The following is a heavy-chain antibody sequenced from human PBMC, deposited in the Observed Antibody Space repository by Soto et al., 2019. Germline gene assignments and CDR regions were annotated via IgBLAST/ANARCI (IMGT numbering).Heavy chain of an antibody. CDR1: GYTFTSYG. CDR2: ISAYNGNT. CDR3: ARDSYYDILTGYYRGRAFDI. V-gene: IGHV1-18*01. D-gene: IGHD3-9*01. J-gene: IGHJ3*02. Sequence: QVPLVQSGAEVKKPGASVKVSCKASGYTFTSYGISWVRQAPGQGLEWMGWISAYNGNTNYAQKLQGRVTMTTDTSTSTAYMELRSLRSDDTAVYYCARDSYYDILTGYYRGRAFDIWGQGTMVTVSS.